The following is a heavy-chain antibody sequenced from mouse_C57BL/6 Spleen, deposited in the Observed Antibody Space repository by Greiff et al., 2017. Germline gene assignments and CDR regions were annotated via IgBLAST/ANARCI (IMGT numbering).Heavy chain of an antibody. V-gene: IGHV1-4*01. CDR3: AREDYHGNPSFDY. CDR1: GYTFTSYT. CDR2: INPSSGYT. J-gene: IGHJ2*01. Sequence: QVQLQQSGAELARPGASVKMSCKASGYTFTSYTMHWVNQRPGQGLEWIGYINPSSGYTKYNQKFKDKATLTADKSSSTAYMQLSSLTCEESAVYYCAREDYHGNPSFDYWGQGTTLTVSS. D-gene: IGHD2-1*01.